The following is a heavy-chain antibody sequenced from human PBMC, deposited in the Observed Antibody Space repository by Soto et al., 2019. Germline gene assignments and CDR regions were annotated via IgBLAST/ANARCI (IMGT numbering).Heavy chain of an antibody. D-gene: IGHD6-6*01. CDR1: GGSISSSSYY. J-gene: IGHJ3*02. CDR3: ASPLSSLAARGAFDI. CDR2: IYYSGST. Sequence: SETLSLTCTVSGGSISSSSYYWGWIRQPPGKGLEWIGSIYYSGSTYYNPSLKSRVTISVDTSKNQFSLKLSSVTAADTAVYYCASPLSSLAARGAFDIWGQGTMVPVSS. V-gene: IGHV4-39*01.